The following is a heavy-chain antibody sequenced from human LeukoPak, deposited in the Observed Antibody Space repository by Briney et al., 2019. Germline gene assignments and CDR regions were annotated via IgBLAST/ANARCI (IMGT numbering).Heavy chain of an antibody. CDR2: IIPIFGTA. V-gene: IGHV1-69*05. J-gene: IGHJ4*02. CDR1: GGTFSSYA. Sequence: SVKVSCKASGGTFSSYAISWVRQAPRQGLEWMGGIIPIFGTANYAQKFQGRVTITTDESTSTAYMVLSSLRSEDTAVYYCAIPLGDRFYYWGQGTLVTVSS. D-gene: IGHD4-17*01. CDR3: AIPLGDRFYY.